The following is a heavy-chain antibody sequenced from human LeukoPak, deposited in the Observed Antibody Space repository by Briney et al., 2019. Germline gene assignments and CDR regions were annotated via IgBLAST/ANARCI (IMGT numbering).Heavy chain of an antibody. Sequence: GGSLRLSCAVSGYSVSVYYMSWVRQAPGKGLEWLSVIYNGDTTYYADSVKGRFTISGDNSGNTVNLQMNSLRAEDTAVYYCARAPPYYYDSRGYHYERGNYFYGMDVWGRGATVIVSS. V-gene: IGHV3-53*01. J-gene: IGHJ6*02. D-gene: IGHD3-22*01. CDR3: ARAPPYYYDSRGYHYERGNYFYGMDV. CDR2: IYNGDTT. CDR1: GYSVSVYY.